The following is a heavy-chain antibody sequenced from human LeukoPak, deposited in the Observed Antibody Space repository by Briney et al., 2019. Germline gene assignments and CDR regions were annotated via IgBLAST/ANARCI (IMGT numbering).Heavy chain of an antibody. CDR3: ARGYSSSWYLD. D-gene: IGHD6-13*01. V-gene: IGHV3-21*01. J-gene: IGHJ4*02. CDR1: GFNFSSYS. Sequence: GGSLRLSCAGSGFNFSSYSMSWVRQAPWKGLGFVSSISSSSSFIYYADSVKGRFTISRDNDKKSLSLQMNSLRADDTAVYYCARGYSSSWYLDWGQGTLVTVSS. CDR2: ISSSSSFI.